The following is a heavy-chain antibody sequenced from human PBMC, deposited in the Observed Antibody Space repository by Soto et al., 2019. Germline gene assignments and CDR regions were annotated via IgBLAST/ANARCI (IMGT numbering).Heavy chain of an antibody. CDR1: GFSLTTSGVG. D-gene: IGHD3-3*01. V-gene: IGHV2-5*04. CDR2: ISWDDDT. J-gene: IGHJ3*02. Sequence: QITLQESGPPLVRPTQTLTLACTFSGFSLTTSGVGVGWIRQPPGHALEWLALISWDDDTRYRPSRNSRLTITKDTSQNLVVATMTNMDPVDTGAYYCVRFWSCFFVTRHRDAFDIWGQGTMVTVSS. CDR3: VRFWSCFFVTRHRDAFDI.